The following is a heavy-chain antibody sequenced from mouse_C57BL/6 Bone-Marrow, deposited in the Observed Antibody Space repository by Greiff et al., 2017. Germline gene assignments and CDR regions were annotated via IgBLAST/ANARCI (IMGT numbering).Heavy chain of an antibody. V-gene: IGHV1-15*01. CDR1: GYTFTDYE. CDR3: TRGSSYRYFDV. Sequence: VKLMESGAELVRPGASVTLSCKASGYTFTDYEMHWVKQTPVHGLEWIGAIDPETGGTAYNQKFKGKAILTADKSSSTAYMELRSLTSEDSAVYYCTRGSSYRYFDVWGTGTTVTVPS. D-gene: IGHD1-1*02. CDR2: IDPETGGT. J-gene: IGHJ1*03.